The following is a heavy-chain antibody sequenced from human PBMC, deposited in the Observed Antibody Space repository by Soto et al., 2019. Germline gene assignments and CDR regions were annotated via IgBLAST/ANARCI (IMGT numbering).Heavy chain of an antibody. V-gene: IGHV3-21*06. CDR3: ARESEDLTSNFDY. CDR1: GFTFTRYN. CDR2: ISSTTNYI. Sequence: EVQLVESGGGLVKPGGSLRLSCAASGFTFTRYNMNWVRQAPGKGLEWVSSISSTTNYIYYADSMKGRFTISRDNAKNSLYLEMNSLRAEDTAVYYCARESEDLTSNFDYWGQGTLVTVSS. J-gene: IGHJ4*02.